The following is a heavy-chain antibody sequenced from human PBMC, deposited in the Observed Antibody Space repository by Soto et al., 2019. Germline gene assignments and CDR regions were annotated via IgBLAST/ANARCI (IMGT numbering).Heavy chain of an antibody. CDR2: INHSGST. Sequence: SETLSLTCAVYGGSFSGYYWSWIRQPPGKGLEWIGEINHSGSTNYNPSLKIRVTISVDTSKNHFSLKLSSVTAAETAVYYCARRLFLTMVRLLERPEYYYGMDVWGQGTTVTVSS. CDR1: GGSFSGYY. CDR3: ARRLFLTMVRLLERPEYYYGMDV. J-gene: IGHJ6*02. V-gene: IGHV4-34*01. D-gene: IGHD3-10*01.